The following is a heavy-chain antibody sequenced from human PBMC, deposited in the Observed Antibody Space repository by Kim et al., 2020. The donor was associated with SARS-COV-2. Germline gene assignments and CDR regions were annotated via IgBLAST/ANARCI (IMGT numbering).Heavy chain of an antibody. CDR3: ARYYMVRGAGHAYWFDP. V-gene: IGHV3-48*03. D-gene: IGHD3-10*01. J-gene: IGHJ5*02. CDR2: ISSSGSTI. Sequence: GGSLRLSCAASGFTFSSYEMNWVRQAPGKGLEWVSYISSSGSTIYYADSVKGRFTISRDNAKNSLYLQMNSLRAEDTAVYYCARYYMVRGAGHAYWFDPWGQGTLVTVSS. CDR1: GFTFSSYE.